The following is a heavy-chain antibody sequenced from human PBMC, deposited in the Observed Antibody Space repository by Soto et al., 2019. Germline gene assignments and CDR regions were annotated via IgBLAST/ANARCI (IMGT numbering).Heavy chain of an antibody. Sequence: QVQLVESGGGVVQPGRSLRLSCAASGFAFSTYGMHWVRQAPGKGPEWVAVTTSDGARINYADSVKGRFTISRDNSRTTLYLQMNSLRIDDTAVYYCARKNPGREWELPDYWGQGTLVTVSS. V-gene: IGHV3-30*03. CDR1: GFAFSTYG. J-gene: IGHJ4*02. D-gene: IGHD1-26*01. CDR3: ARKNPGREWELPDY. CDR2: TTSDGARI.